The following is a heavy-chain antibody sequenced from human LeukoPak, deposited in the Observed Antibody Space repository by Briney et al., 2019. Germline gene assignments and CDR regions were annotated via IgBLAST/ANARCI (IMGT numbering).Heavy chain of an antibody. CDR1: GGSISSSSYY. CDR3: ARHWSRDYYDSSGYWSPLDY. V-gene: IGHV4-39*01. J-gene: IGHJ4*02. CDR2: NSGST. Sequence: EPSETLSLTCTVSGGSISSSSYYWGWIRQPPGKGLEWIGSNSGSTYYNPSLKSRVTISADTSKNQFSLKLSSVTAADTAVYYCARHWSRDYYDSSGYWSPLDYWGQGTLVTVSS. D-gene: IGHD3-22*01.